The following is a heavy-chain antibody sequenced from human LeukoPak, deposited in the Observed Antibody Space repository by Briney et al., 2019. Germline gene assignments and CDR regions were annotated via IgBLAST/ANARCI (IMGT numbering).Heavy chain of an antibody. D-gene: IGHD3-3*01. CDR2: ISSSSSYI. CDR1: GFTFSSYS. J-gene: IGHJ4*02. V-gene: IGHV3-21*01. CDR3: ARDQAPNTEWFPPGY. Sequence: KPGGSLRLSCAASGFTFSSYSMNWVRQAPGKGLEWVSSISSSSSYIYYADSVKGRFTISRDNAKNSLYLQMNSLRAEDTAVYYCARDQAPNTEWFPPGYWGQGTLVTVSS.